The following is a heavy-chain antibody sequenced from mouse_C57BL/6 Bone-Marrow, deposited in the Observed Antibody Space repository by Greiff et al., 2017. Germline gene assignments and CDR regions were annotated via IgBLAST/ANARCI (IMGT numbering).Heavy chain of an antibody. Sequence: VQLQQSGAELVRPGASVTLSCKASGYTFPDYEMHWVKQTPVHGLEWIGAIDPETGGTAYNQKFKGKAILTADKSSSTAYMELRSLTSEDSAVYYCTVTTVVADYWGQGTTLTVSS. CDR1: GYTFPDYE. J-gene: IGHJ2*01. CDR3: TVTTVVADY. V-gene: IGHV1-15*01. CDR2: IDPETGGT. D-gene: IGHD1-1*01.